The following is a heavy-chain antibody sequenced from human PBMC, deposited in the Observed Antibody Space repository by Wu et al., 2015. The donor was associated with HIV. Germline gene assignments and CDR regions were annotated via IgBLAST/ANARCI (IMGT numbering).Heavy chain of an antibody. CDR1: GYTFTSYG. V-gene: IGHV1-18*01. D-gene: IGHD2-2*01. CDR2: ISAYNGNT. Sequence: QVQLVQSGAEVKKPGASVKVSCKASGYTFTSYGISWVRQAPGQGLEWMGWISAYNGNTNYAQKLQGRVTMTTDTSTSTAYMELRSLRSDDTAVYYCARDGPRCSSTSCYGEGDAFDIWGQGTMVTVSS. CDR3: ARDGPRCSSTSCYGEGDAFDI. J-gene: IGHJ3*02.